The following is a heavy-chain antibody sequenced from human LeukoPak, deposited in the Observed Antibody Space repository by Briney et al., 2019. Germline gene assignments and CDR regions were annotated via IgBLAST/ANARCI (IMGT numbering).Heavy chain of an antibody. CDR3: ARDRPLDADDYYGFYYFDY. CDR2: INPNSGGT. V-gene: IGHV1-2*02. D-gene: IGHD3-10*01. J-gene: IGHJ4*02. CDR1: GYTFTGYY. Sequence: ASVKVSCKASGYTFTGYYMHWVRQAAGHGLEWMGWINPNSGGTNHAQKFQGRVTMTRDTSISTAYMELSRLRSDDTAVYYCARDRPLDADDYYGFYYFDYWGQGTLVTVSS.